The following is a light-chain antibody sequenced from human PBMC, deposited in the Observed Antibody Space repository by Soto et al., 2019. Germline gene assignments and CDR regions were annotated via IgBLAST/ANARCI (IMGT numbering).Light chain of an antibody. Sequence: QYVLTQPPSVSAAPGQKVTISCSGSNSNIGNNYVSWYQQLPGAAPKLLLYDNDKRPSGIPGRFSGSKSGASATLAITGLQPGDEADYYCGTWDTSLSAVLFGGGTKVTVL. CDR2: DND. CDR3: GTWDTSLSAVL. V-gene: IGLV1-51*01. J-gene: IGLJ2*01. CDR1: NSNIGNNY.